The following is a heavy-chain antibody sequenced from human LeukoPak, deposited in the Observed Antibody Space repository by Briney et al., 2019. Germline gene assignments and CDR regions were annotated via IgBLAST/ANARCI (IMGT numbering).Heavy chain of an antibody. J-gene: IGHJ6*02. D-gene: IGHD1-7*01. V-gene: IGHV3-9*01. CDR3: AEDILELGTNYYSYYGMDV. CDR2: ISWNSGSI. Sequence: GRSLRLSCAASGFTFDDYAMHWVRQAPGKGLEWVSGISWNSGSIGYADSVKGRFTISRDNAKNSLYLQMNSLRAEDTALYYCAEDILELGTNYYSYYGMDVWSQGTPVTVSS. CDR1: GFTFDDYA.